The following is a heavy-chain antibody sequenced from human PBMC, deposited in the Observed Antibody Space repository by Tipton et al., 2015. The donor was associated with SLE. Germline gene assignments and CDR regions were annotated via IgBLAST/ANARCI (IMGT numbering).Heavy chain of an antibody. J-gene: IGHJ4*01. D-gene: IGHD1-26*01. CDR2: ISGNSRFL. CDR3: ARVGMGAH. Sequence: SLRLSCAASGFTFSSYWMHWVRQAPGKGLVWVSSISGNSRFLYYADSVKGRFTISRDNAKNTLYLQMNNLRAEDTAIYYCARVGMGAHWGPGTVVTVSS. V-gene: IGHV3-21*03. CDR1: GFTFSSYW.